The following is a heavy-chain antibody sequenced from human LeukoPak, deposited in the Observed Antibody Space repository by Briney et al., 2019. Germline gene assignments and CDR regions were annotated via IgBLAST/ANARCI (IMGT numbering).Heavy chain of an antibody. D-gene: IGHD3-3*01. Sequence: GGSLRLSCAASGFTFSSYGMHWVRQAPGKGLEWVAVISYDGSNKYYADSVKGRFTISRDNSKNTLYLQMNSLRAEDTAVYYCARESDVLRFLEWYGAFDIWGQGTMDTVSS. J-gene: IGHJ3*02. CDR2: ISYDGSNK. V-gene: IGHV3-30*03. CDR1: GFTFSSYG. CDR3: ARESDVLRFLEWYGAFDI.